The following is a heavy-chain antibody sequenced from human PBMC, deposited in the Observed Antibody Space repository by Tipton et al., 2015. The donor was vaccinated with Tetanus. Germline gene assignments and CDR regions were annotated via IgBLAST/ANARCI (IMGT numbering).Heavy chain of an antibody. CDR2: IYYSGSS. CDR1: GGSISGSSYY. V-gene: IGHV4-39*01. CDR3: ARPGVGGYTGYYFDF. J-gene: IGHJ4*02. Sequence: TLSLTCTVSGGSISGSSYYWGWIRQPPGKGLEWIGSIYYSGSSYYNPTLKSRVTISVDTSKSQFSLKLDSVTAADAAVYYCARPGVGGYTGYYFDFWGQGTVVTVSS. D-gene: IGHD5-12*01.